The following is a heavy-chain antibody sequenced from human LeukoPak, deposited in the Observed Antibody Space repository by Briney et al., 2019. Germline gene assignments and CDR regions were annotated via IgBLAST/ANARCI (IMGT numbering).Heavy chain of an antibody. J-gene: IGHJ6*03. CDR3: ARGHSSSWYYYYYMDV. CDR1: GFTFSDYS. Sequence: GGSLRLSCAASGFTFSDYSMNWVRQAPGRGLEWVSSISSSSTYIYYADSVKGRFTISRDNAKNSLYLQMNSLRAEDTAVYYCARGHSSSWYYYYYMDVWGKGTTVTVSS. V-gene: IGHV3-21*01. CDR2: ISSSSTYI. D-gene: IGHD6-13*01.